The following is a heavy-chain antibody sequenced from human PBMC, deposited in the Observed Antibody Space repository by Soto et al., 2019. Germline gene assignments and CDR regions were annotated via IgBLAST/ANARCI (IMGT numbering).Heavy chain of an antibody. J-gene: IGHJ4*02. Sequence: EVQLVESGGGLIQPGGSLRLSCVASGFIVSSNQMSWVRQAPGKGLEWVSVIYSGHTTYYADSVEGRFTISRDDSKNTLYLQMNSLRVEDTAVYYCVRGPSDHKVRLVEWPYGYYWGQGALVTLSS. V-gene: IGHV3-53*01. CDR1: GFIVSSNQ. CDR3: VRGPSDHKVRLVEWPYGYY. CDR2: IYSGHTT. D-gene: IGHD3-3*01.